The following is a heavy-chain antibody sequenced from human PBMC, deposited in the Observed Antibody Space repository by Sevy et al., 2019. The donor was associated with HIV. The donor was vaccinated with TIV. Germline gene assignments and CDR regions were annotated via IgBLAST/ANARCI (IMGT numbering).Heavy chain of an antibody. D-gene: IGHD2-8*01. Sequence: GGSLRLSCAASGFTFSKYCMSWVRQPPGKGLEWVSTLSFGCGEINYADSVKGRFTISRDNSKSSVYLQMNNLRPDDTAVYYCAREGCTKPHDYWGQGSLVTVSS. CDR2: LSFGCGEI. J-gene: IGHJ4*02. V-gene: IGHV3-23*01. CDR3: AREGCTKPHDY. CDR1: GFTFSKYC.